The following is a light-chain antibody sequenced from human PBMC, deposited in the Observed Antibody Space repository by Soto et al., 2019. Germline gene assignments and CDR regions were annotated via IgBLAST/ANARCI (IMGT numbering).Light chain of an antibody. CDR2: GAS. V-gene: IGKV3-15*01. CDR3: HQYNNWPPWT. Sequence: EIGMTQSPAPLSVSPGERATLSCMASQSVSSNLAWSQQKPGQAPRLLIYGASTRATGIPARFSGRGSGTEFTLTISSLQSEDFAVYYCHQYNNWPPWTFGQGTKVESK. J-gene: IGKJ1*01. CDR1: QSVSSN.